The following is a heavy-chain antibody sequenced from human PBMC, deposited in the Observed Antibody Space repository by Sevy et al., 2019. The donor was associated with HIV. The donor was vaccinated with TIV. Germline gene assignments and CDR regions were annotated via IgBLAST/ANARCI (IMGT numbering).Heavy chain of an antibody. V-gene: IGHV3-23*01. CDR3: AKDRAAVAGPVSFDF. Sequence: GESLKISCTASGFSFSNYAMSWVRQAPGKGPEWVSSISGSGGRANYADSVKGQFTISRDNSKNRLFLQMNNLRAEDTAVYYCAKDRAAVAGPVSFDFWGQGTLVTVSS. J-gene: IGHJ4*02. CDR2: ISGSGGRA. D-gene: IGHD6-19*01. CDR1: GFSFSNYA.